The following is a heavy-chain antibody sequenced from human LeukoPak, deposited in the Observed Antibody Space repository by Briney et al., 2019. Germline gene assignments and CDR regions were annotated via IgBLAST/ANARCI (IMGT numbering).Heavy chain of an antibody. CDR3: ARDQGRWLVRTFDY. CDR1: GGSISSSSYY. J-gene: IGHJ4*02. Sequence: SETLSLTCTVSGGSISSSSYYWGWIRQPPGKGLEWIGNIYYSGSTYYNPSLKSRVTISVDTSKNQFSLKLSSVTAADTAVYYCARDQGRWLVRTFDYWGQGTLVTVSS. CDR2: IYYSGST. V-gene: IGHV4-39*07. D-gene: IGHD6-19*01.